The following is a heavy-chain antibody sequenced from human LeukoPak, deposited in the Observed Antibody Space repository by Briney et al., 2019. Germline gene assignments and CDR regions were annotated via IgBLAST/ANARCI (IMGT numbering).Heavy chain of an antibody. CDR2: INSDGSTT. CDR1: GFTFSGHW. J-gene: IGHJ4*02. Sequence: PGGSLRLSCAASGFTFSGHWLHWVRQAPGKGLVWVSRINSDGSTTTYADSVKGRFTISRDNANNTLYLQMDSLRVEDTALYYCARDVGSGAFWGQGTLVTVSS. D-gene: IGHD6-19*01. V-gene: IGHV3-74*01. CDR3: ARDVGSGAF.